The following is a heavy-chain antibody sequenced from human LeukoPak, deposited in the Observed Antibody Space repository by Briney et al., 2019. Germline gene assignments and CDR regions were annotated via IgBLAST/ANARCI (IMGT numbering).Heavy chain of an antibody. D-gene: IGHD2-2*01. CDR3: ARNSYYCSSTSCLGY. CDR2: IIPIFGTA. V-gene: IGHV1-69*05. Sequence: RASVKVSCKASGYTFTGYYMHWVRQAPGQGLEWMGGIIPIFGTANYAQKFQGRVTITTDESMSTAYMELSSLRSEDTAVYYCARNSYYCSSTSCLGYWGQGTLVTVSS. CDR1: GYTFTGYY. J-gene: IGHJ4*02.